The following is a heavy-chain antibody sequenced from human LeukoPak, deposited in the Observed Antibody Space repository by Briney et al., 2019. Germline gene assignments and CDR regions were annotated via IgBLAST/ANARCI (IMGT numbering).Heavy chain of an antibody. D-gene: IGHD6-13*01. Sequence: AALVKVSCKASGYTFTSYYMHWVRQAPGQGLEWMGIINPSDGSTSYAQKFQGRVTMTRDMSTSTVYMELSSLRSEDTAVYYCARDDLHLVRRLGGTTEYYYYYYMDVWGKGTTVTVSS. CDR3: ARDDLHLVRRLGGTTEYYYYYYMDV. V-gene: IGHV1-46*01. J-gene: IGHJ6*03. CDR1: GYTFTSYY. CDR2: INPSDGST.